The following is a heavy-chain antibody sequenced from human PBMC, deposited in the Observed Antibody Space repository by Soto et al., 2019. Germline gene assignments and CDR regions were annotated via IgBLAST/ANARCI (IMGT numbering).Heavy chain of an antibody. CDR3: ARSLSGSGSYYFDY. D-gene: IGHD3-10*01. J-gene: IGHJ4*02. CDR2: ISSSSSYI. CDR1: GFTFSSYS. V-gene: IGHV3-21*01. Sequence: EVQLVESGGGLVKPGGSLRLSCAASGFTFSSYSMNWVRQAPGKGLEWVSSISSSSSYIYYADSVKGRFTISRDNAKNSLYLQMNSLRAEDTAVYYCARSLSGSGSYYFDYWGQGTLVTVSS.